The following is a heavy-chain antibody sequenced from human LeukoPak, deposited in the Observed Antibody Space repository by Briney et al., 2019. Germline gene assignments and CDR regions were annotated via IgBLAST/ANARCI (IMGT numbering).Heavy chain of an antibody. CDR1: GGSISSGGYS. V-gene: IGHV4-30-2*01. D-gene: IGHD1-26*01. CDR3: ARGVLWELPYFDY. CDR2: IYHSGST. J-gene: IGHJ4*02. Sequence: PSETLSLTCAVSGGSISSGGYSWSWLRQPPGRGLEWIGYIYHSGSTYYNPSLKSRVTISVDRSKHQFSLKLSSVTAADTAVYYCARGVLWELPYFDYWGQGTLVTVSS.